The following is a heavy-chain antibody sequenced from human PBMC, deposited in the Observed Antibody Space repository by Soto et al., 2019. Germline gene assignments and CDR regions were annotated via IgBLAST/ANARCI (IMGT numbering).Heavy chain of an antibody. J-gene: IGHJ4*02. CDR2: ISAYNGNT. Sequence: QVQLVQSGAEVKKPGASVKVSCKASGYTFTSYGISWVRQAPGQGLEWMGWISAYNGNTNYAQKLQGRVTLTTDTSTSTAYMELRSLRSDDTAVYYCARDYDILTGYPGGANFDYWGQGTLVTVSS. CDR3: ARDYDILTGYPGGANFDY. CDR1: GYTFTSYG. V-gene: IGHV1-18*01. D-gene: IGHD3-9*01.